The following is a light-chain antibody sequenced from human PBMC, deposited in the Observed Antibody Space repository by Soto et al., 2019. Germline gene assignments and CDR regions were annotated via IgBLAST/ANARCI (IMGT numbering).Light chain of an antibody. CDR2: WAS. V-gene: IGKV4-1*01. CDR3: QQYYSTPLT. CDR1: QSVLYSSNNKNY. J-gene: IGKJ4*01. Sequence: DIVMTQSPDPLAVSLGERATINCKSSQSVLYSSNNKNYLAWYQQKPGQPPKLLIYWASTRESGVPDRFSGSGSGTDFTLTISSLQDEDVEVYYCQQYYSTPLTLGGGTKVDIK.